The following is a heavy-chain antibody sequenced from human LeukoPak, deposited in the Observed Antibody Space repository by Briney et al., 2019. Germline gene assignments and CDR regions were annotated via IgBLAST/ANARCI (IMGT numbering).Heavy chain of an antibody. CDR1: GFTFSSYW. CDR2: LKADGSDT. D-gene: IGHD3-10*02. V-gene: IGHV3-7*01. J-gene: IGHJ6*04. CDR3: AELGITMIGGV. Sequence: GGSLRLSCVASGFTFSSYWMTWVRQAPGKGLEWVARLKADGSDTYYLDSVKDRFTISRDSAKNSLYLQMNSLRAEDTAVYYCAELGITMIGGVWGKGTTVTISS.